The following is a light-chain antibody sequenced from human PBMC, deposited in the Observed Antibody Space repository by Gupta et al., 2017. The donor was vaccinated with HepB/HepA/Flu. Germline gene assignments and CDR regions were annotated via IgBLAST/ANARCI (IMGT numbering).Light chain of an antibody. CDR1: SSNIGRNA. CDR2: STN. V-gene: IGLV1-44*01. J-gene: IGLJ3*02. Sequence: QSVLTKPPSASGTPGQRVTISCSGSSSNIGRNAVNWYQQLPGTAPKLLIYSTNQRPSGVPDRFSGSKSGTSASLAISGLQSEDEADYYCATWDDSLNGPEFGGGTKLTVL. CDR3: ATWDDSLNGPE.